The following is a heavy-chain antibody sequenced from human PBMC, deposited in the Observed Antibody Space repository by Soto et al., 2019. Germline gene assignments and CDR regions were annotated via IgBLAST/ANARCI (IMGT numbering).Heavy chain of an antibody. CDR2: TIPILDRS. J-gene: IGHJ6*02. V-gene: IGHV1-69*10. CDR3: ARGTTIFGVAPGALPPDV. D-gene: IGHD3-3*01. CDR1: GGTFTSYA. Sequence: SVKVSCKAIGGTFTSYAITWVRQAPGQGLEWMGETIPILDRSDYAPQFRGRLTMTADGSTNIAYMQLSSLRSDDTAVYYCARGTTIFGVAPGALPPDVWGQGTAVTLSS.